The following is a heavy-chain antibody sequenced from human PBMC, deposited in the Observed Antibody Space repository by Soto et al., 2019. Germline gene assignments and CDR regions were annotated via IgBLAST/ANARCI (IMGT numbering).Heavy chain of an antibody. D-gene: IGHD4-17*01. CDR1: GVSVNSGSFY. V-gene: IGHV4-61*01. CDR2: GSYSGTT. J-gene: IGHJ4*02. CDR3: ARGATVTQYDS. Sequence: QVQLQESGPGLVKPSETLSLTCTVSGVSVNSGSFYWAWIRQPPGKGLEWIGFGSYSGTTNYKPSLKSRVTISVATSRSQISLKVTSLTAADTAVYYCARGATVTQYDSWGQGTLVTVSS.